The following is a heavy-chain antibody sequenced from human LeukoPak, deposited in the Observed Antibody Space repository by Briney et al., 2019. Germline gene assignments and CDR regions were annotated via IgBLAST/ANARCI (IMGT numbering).Heavy chain of an antibody. CDR2: IRFDGSDA. D-gene: IGHD3-10*01. V-gene: IGHV3-30*02. Sequence: GGSLRLSCAASAFTFSTYGMHWARQAPGKGLEWVAFIRFDGSDAYYADSVKGRLTISRDNSKNTLFLQMHSLRVEDTAVYYCAKDGFDFGGALPRYCYYMDVWHKGPTVTVSS. CDR1: AFTFSTYG. J-gene: IGHJ6*03. CDR3: AKDGFDFGGALPRYCYYMDV.